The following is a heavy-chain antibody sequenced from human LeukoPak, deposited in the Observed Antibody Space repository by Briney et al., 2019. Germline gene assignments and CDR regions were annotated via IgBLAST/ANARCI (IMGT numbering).Heavy chain of an antibody. J-gene: IGHJ4*02. V-gene: IGHV4-39*01. CDR1: GGSISSSSYY. CDR3: ARQRTYYDFWSGYYPSTDFDY. D-gene: IGHD3-3*01. CDR2: IYYSGST. Sequence: PSETLSLTCTVSGGSISSSSYYWGWIRQPPGKGLEWIGSIYYSGSTYYNPSLKSRVTISVDTSKNQFSLKPSSVTAADTAVYYCARQRTYYDFWSGYYPSTDFDYWGQGTLVTVSS.